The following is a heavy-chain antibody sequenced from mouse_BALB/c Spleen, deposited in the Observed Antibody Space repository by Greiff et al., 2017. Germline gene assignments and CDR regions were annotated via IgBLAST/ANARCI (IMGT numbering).Heavy chain of an antibody. J-gene: IGHJ2*01. V-gene: IGHV1-9*01. CDR2: ILPGSGST. CDR3: ARRGSRGGYFDY. D-gene: IGHD1-1*01. Sequence: QVQLQQSGAELMKPGASVKISCKATGYTFSSYWIEWVKQRPGHGLEWIGEILPGSGSTNYNEKFKGKATFTADTSSNTAYMQLSSLTSEDSAVYYCARRGSRGGYFDYWGQGTTLTVSS. CDR1: GYTFSSYW.